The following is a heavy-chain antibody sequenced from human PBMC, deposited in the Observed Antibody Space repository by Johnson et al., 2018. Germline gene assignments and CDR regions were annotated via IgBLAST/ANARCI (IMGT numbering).Heavy chain of an antibody. V-gene: IGHV3-49*03. CDR2: IRSKAYGGTT. CDR3: TRETEAFEI. J-gene: IGHJ3*02. CDR1: GFTFGDDA. Sequence: VQLQESGGGLVQPGRSLRLSCTASGFTFGDDAMSWFRQAPGKGLEWVGLIRSKAYGGTTEYAASVKGRYSISRDDSKSIAYLQMNSLKIEDTAVYYFTRETEAFEIWGQGTMVTVAS.